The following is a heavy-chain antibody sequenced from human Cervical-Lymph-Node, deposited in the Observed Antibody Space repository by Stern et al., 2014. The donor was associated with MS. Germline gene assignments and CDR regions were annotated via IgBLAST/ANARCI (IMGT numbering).Heavy chain of an antibody. CDR1: GYTFTDHF. Sequence: VQLVESGTDVKRPGASVKVSCKASGYTFTDHFIHWVRQPPGQGLEWMGRIDPSSGVATYAQKFQGRLTMTRDTAISTAYMELSGLTSDDTAVFFCARSDYGDYYFHYWGQGTLVTVSS. J-gene: IGHJ4*02. CDR2: IDPSSGVA. V-gene: IGHV1-2*06. CDR3: ARSDYGDYYFHY. D-gene: IGHD4-17*01.